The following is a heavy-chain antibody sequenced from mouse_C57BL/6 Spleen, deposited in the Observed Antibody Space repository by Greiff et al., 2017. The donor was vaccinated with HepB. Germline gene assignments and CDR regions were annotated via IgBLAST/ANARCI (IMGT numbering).Heavy chain of an antibody. Sequence: VQLQQSGPELVKPGASVKLSCKASGYTFTSYDINWVKQRPGQGLEWIGWIYPRDGSTKYNEKFKGKATLTVDTSSSTAYMELHSLTSEDSAVYFCARTNNYDYDAAMDYWGQGTSVTVSS. CDR2: IYPRDGST. V-gene: IGHV1-85*01. CDR1: GYTFTSYD. CDR3: ARTNNYDYDAAMDY. D-gene: IGHD2-4*01. J-gene: IGHJ4*01.